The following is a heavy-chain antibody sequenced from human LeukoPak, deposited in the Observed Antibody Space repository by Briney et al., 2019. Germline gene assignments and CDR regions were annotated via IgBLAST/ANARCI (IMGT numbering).Heavy chain of an antibody. CDR2: ISGSGGST. D-gene: IGHD6-19*01. V-gene: IGHV3-23*01. CDR3: AKETYSSGWYPYFDY. CDR1: GFTFSSYA. Sequence: GGSLKLSCVASGFTFSSYAMSWVRQAPGKGLEWVSGISGSGGSTYYADSVKGRFTISRDNSKDTLFLQMNSLRAEDTAVYYCAKETYSSGWYPYFDYWGQGTLVTVSS. J-gene: IGHJ4*02.